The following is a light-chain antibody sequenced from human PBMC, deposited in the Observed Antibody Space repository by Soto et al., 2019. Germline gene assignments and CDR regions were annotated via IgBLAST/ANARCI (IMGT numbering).Light chain of an antibody. Sequence: QAVVTREPSLTVSTGGTVSPACASSSGAVTSGYYQNWFQQKPGQAPRALIYSTINKHSWTPARFSGSLLGGKAALTLSGVQPEDEAEYYCLIYHGGAQVFGGGTKLNVL. CDR3: LIYHGGAQV. J-gene: IGLJ2*01. CDR2: STI. V-gene: IGLV7-43*01. CDR1: SGAVTSGYY.